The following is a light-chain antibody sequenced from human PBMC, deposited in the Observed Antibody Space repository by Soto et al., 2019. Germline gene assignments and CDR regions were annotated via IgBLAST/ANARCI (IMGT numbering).Light chain of an antibody. CDR1: QSVSSY. CDR2: DAS. Sequence: EIVLTQSPATLSLSPGERATLSCRASQSVSSYLAWYQQKPGQAPRLLIYDASNRATGIPARFSGSGSGTDFTLTISSLEPEDFAVYYCQQRSNWALTVGGGTKLEIK. J-gene: IGKJ4*01. CDR3: QQRSNWALT. V-gene: IGKV3-11*01.